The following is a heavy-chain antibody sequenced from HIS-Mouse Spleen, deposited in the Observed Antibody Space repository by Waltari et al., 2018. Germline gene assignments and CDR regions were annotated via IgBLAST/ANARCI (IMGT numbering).Heavy chain of an antibody. J-gene: IGHJ4*02. CDR3: ARQSNWGSGFDY. Sequence: QVQLQESGPGLVKPSETLSLTCTVSGGSISSYYWSWIRQPPGKGLEWIGYIYYSWSTNYNPSRKSRVTISVDTSKNQFSLKLSSVTAADTAVYYCARQSNWGSGFDYWGQGTLVTVSS. CDR2: IYYSWST. CDR1: GGSISSYY. D-gene: IGHD7-27*01. V-gene: IGHV4-59*08.